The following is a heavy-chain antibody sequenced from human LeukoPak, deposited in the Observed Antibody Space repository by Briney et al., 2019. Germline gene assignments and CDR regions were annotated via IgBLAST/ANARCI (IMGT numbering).Heavy chain of an antibody. D-gene: IGHD6-13*01. CDR2: TYYMYKWYN. V-gene: IGHV6-1*01. CDR1: GDSVSSNSAA. J-gene: IGHJ4*02. Sequence: SQTLSLTCAISGDSVSSNSAAWNWIRHSPSGGIEWLGRTYYMYKWYNDYAVSVKSRITINPDTSKNQFSLQLNSGTPEDAAVYYCARVESGIAAKWGQGTLVTVSS. CDR3: ARVESGIAAK.